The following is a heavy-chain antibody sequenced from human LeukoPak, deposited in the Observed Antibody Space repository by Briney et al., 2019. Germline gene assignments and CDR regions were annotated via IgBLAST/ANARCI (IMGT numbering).Heavy chain of an antibody. J-gene: IGHJ6*03. V-gene: IGHV4-34*01. CDR1: GGSFSNYY. Sequence: SETLSLTCAVYGGSFSNYYWSWIRQSPGKGLGWIGEINDSGTINYNPSLMSRVTISVDKSKNQFSLKLSSATAADTAVYYCARRWNYGRNYYIDVWGKGATVGVSS. CDR2: INDSGTI. CDR3: ARRWNYGRNYYIDV. D-gene: IGHD1-7*01.